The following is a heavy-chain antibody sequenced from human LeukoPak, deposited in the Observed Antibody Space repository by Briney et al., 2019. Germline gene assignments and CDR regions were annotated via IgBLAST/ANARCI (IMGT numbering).Heavy chain of an antibody. D-gene: IGHD5-18*01. V-gene: IGHV4-39*01. CDR2: IHSNGGA. CDR1: GGSISSSNYY. J-gene: IGHJ4*02. CDR3: ARHGVDPAMVSYFDY. Sequence: PSETLSLTCSVSGGSISSSNYYWGWIRQPPGKGLEWVGSIHSNGGAYSNPSLKSRVAISLGTSKNQFSLKLSSVTAADTAVYYCARHGVDPAMVSYFDYWGQGTLVTVSS.